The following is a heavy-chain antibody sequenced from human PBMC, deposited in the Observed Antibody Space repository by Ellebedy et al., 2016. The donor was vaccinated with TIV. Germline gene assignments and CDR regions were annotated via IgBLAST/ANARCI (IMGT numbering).Heavy chain of an antibody. CDR2: IKQDGNDK. CDR1: GFTFRNYG. V-gene: IGHV3-7*03. CDR3: ARGLSDYGDFKLDS. J-gene: IGHJ4*02. D-gene: IGHD4-17*01. Sequence: PGGSLRLSCAASGFTFRNYGMNWVRQAPGKGLEWVANIKQDGNDKNYVDSVRGRFTISRDNGRNVLYLQMNNVRAEDTALYFCARGLSDYGDFKLDSWGQGTQVTVSS.